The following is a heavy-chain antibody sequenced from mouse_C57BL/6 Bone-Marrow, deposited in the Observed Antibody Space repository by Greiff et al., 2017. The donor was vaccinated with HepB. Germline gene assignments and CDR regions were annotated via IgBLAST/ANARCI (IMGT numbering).Heavy chain of an antibody. CDR1: GYSITSGYY. Sequence: EVKLMESGPGLVKPSQSLSLTCSVTGYSITSGYYWNWIRQFPGNKLEWMGYISYDGSNNYNPSLKNRISITRDTSKNQFFLKLNSVTTEDTATYYCARDRGYYDYDEAGYYYAMDYWGQGTSVTVSS. J-gene: IGHJ4*01. CDR3: ARDRGYYDYDEAGYYYAMDY. V-gene: IGHV3-6*01. CDR2: ISYDGSN. D-gene: IGHD2-4*01.